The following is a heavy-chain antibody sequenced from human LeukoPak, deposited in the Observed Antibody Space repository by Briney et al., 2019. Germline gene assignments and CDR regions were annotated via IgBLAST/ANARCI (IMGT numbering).Heavy chain of an antibody. V-gene: IGHV3-7*01. CDR1: GFTFTNYW. CDR2: IKQDRSEK. Sequence: GGSLRLSCAASGFTFTNYWMSWVRQAPGKGLELVANIKQDRSEKYYVDSVKGRFTISRDNAKNSLYLQMNSLRAEDTAVYYCARLREIPVFGVVTKSTSYFDYWGQGTLFTVSS. CDR3: ARLREIPVFGVVTKSTSYFDY. D-gene: IGHD3-3*01. J-gene: IGHJ4*02.